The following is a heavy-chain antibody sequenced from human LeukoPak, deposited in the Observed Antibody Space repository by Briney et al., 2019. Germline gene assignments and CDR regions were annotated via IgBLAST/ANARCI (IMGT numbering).Heavy chain of an antibody. J-gene: IGHJ5*02. D-gene: IGHD4-17*01. Sequence: SETLSLTCSVSGYSISSGYYWGWIRQPPGQVLEWIGSIYHSGSTYYNPSLKSRVTISVDTSKNQFSLKLSSVTAADTAVYYCARQDDYGDYSLDPWGQGTLVTVSS. CDR1: GYSISSGYY. CDR2: IYHSGST. CDR3: ARQDDYGDYSLDP. V-gene: IGHV4-38-2*02.